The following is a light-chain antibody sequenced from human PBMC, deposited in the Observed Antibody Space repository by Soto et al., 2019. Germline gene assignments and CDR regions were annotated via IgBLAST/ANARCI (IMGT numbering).Light chain of an antibody. J-gene: IGLJ3*02. Sequence: QSVLTQPRSVSGSPGQSVTISCTGTSSNVGGYSYVSWYQQHPGIAPQLIIYDVTKRPSGLPARFSGSKSGKTASLTISGIQAEDEADYYCCSYAGSYSWVFGGGTKVTVL. CDR1: SSNVGGYSY. CDR3: CSYAGSYSWV. CDR2: DVT. V-gene: IGLV2-11*01.